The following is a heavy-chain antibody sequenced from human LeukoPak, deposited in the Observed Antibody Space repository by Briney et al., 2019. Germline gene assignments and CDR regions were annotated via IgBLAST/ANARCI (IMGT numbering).Heavy chain of an antibody. CDR3: ARDWGEYSSSSGAFDI. D-gene: IGHD6-6*01. V-gene: IGHV4-30-2*01. CDR1: GGSISSGGYY. J-gene: IGHJ3*02. CDR2: IYRSGST. Sequence: PSETLSLTCTVSGGSISSGGYYWSWIRQPPGKGLEWIGYIYRSGSTYYNPSLKSRVTISVDRSKNQFSLKLSSVTAADTAVYYCARDWGEYSSSSGAFDIWGQGTMVTVSS.